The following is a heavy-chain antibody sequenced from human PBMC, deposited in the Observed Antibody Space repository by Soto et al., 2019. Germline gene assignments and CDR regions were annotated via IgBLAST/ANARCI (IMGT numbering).Heavy chain of an antibody. CDR2: TSYDGSNN. D-gene: IGHD3-16*01. Sequence: QVQLVESGGGVVQPGTSQGLSCVGSGFTFRSYVIHWVRQAPGKGLEWVALTSYDGSNNFYGDSVKGRFTISRDNSRNTVELQMDSLRLEDTALYYCARWGTTGGLDVWGQGTLVSVSS. V-gene: IGHV3-33*05. J-gene: IGHJ4*02. CDR3: ARWGTTGGLDV. CDR1: GFTFRSYV.